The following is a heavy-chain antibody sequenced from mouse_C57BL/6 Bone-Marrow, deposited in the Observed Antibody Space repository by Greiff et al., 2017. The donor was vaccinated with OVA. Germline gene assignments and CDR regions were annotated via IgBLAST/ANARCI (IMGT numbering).Heavy chain of an antibody. CDR3: ARGGEYYGSSWGYFDV. V-gene: IGHV1-81*01. CDR1: GYTFTSYG. Sequence: VQLQESGAELARPGASVKLSCKASGYTFTSYGISWVKQRTGQGLEWIGEIYPRSGNTYYNEKFKGKATLTADKSSSTAYMELRSLTSEDSAVEFCARGGEYYGSSWGYFDVWGTGTTVTVSS. D-gene: IGHD1-1*01. J-gene: IGHJ1*03. CDR2: IYPRSGNT.